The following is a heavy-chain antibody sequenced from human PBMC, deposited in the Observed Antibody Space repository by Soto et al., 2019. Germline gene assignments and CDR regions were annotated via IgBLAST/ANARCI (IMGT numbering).Heavy chain of an antibody. CDR1: GGSISSYY. D-gene: IGHD3-9*01. Sequence: SETLSLTCTVSGGSISSYYWSWIRQPPGKGLEWIGYIYYSGSTNYNPSLKSRVTISVDTSKNQFSLKLSSVTAADTAVYYCARGQGAYYDILTGNPYYFDYWGQGTLVTVSS. CDR2: IYYSGST. V-gene: IGHV4-59*01. J-gene: IGHJ4*02. CDR3: ARGQGAYYDILTGNPYYFDY.